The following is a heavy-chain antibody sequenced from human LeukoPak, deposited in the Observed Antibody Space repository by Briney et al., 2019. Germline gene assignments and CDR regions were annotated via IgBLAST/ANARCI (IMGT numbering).Heavy chain of an antibody. J-gene: IGHJ4*02. CDR1: GVSISSYY. CDR2: IFYSGNT. CDR3: ARLAAISGSDYPDD. D-gene: IGHD1-26*01. V-gene: IGHV4-59*08. Sequence: SETLSLTCTVSGVSISSYYWSWIRQPPGKGLEWIGYIFYSGNTIYNPSLRSRVTISADTSKNHFSLRLRSVTAADTAVYYCARLAAISGSDYPDDWGQGTLVTVS.